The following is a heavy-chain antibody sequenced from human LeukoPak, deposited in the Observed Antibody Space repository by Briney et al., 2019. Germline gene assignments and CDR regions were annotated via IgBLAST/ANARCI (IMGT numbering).Heavy chain of an antibody. D-gene: IGHD4-17*01. CDR1: GGSISSYY. V-gene: IGHV4-59*08. J-gene: IGHJ6*03. CDR3: ARHRNDDYVYYYYYMHA. Sequence: PSETLSLTCTVSGGSISSYYWSWIRQPPGKGLEWIGYIYYSGSTNYNPSLKSRVTISVDTSKNQFSLKLSSVTAADTAVYYCARHRNDDYVYYYYYMHAWGKGTTVTVSS. CDR2: IYYSGST.